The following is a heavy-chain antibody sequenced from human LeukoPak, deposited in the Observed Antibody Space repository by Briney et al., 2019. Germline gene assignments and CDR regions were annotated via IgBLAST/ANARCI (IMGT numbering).Heavy chain of an antibody. V-gene: IGHV4-34*01. CDR1: GASFSGYY. J-gene: IGHJ3*02. CDR2: INHSENT. CDR3: ARLQDAFDI. Sequence: SETLSLTCAVYGASFSGYYWSWIRQPPGKGLEWIGEINHSENTNYNPSLKSRVTISLDTSKNQFSLKLRSVTAADTAVYYCARLQDAFDIWGQGTMVTVSS.